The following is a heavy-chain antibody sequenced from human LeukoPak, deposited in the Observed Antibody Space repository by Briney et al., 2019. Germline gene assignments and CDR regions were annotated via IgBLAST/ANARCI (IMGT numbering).Heavy chain of an antibody. CDR2: ISGSGGSI. Sequence: GGSLRLSCAASGFTFSSYAMSGVRQAPGKGLEWVSSISGSGGSIYYADSVKGLFTIPRDNSKNTLYLQMNGLRAEDTAVYSCAKERNYYFDFWGQGPLVTVSS. CDR1: GFTFSSYA. CDR3: AKERNYYFDF. V-gene: IGHV3-23*01. J-gene: IGHJ4*02.